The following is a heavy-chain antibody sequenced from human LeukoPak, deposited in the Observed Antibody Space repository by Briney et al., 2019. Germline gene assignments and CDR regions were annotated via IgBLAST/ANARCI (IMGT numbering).Heavy chain of an antibody. CDR1: GFTFSSYA. J-gene: IGHJ5*02. D-gene: IGHD2-2*01. Sequence: PGGSLRLSCAASGFTFSSYAMSWVRQAPGKGLEWVSAISGSGGSTYYADSVKGRFTISRDNSKNTLYLQMNSLRAEDTAVHYCAGDIVVVPAAGEFDPWGQGTLVTVSS. CDR2: ISGSGGST. V-gene: IGHV3-23*01. CDR3: AGDIVVVPAAGEFDP.